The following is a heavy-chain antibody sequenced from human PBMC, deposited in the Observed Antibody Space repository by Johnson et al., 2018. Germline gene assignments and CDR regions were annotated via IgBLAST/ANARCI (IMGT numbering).Heavy chain of an antibody. D-gene: IGHD4-23*01. CDR2: IWYDGRNK. J-gene: IGHJ6*02. V-gene: IGHV3-33*06. CDR3: AKDRATVEAKLRYYYGRDV. CDR1: GFTFSSYG. Sequence: VQLVESGGGLVQPGGSLRLSCAASGFTFSSYGMHWVRQAPGKGLEWVAVIWYDGRNKYYADSVKGRFTISRENSKNTLYLQMNSLRAGDTAVYYGAKDRATVEAKLRYYYGRDVWGQGTTVTVSS.